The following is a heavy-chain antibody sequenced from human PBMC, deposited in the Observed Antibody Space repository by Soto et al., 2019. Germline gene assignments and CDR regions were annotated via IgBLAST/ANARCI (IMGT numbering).Heavy chain of an antibody. CDR1: GFTFSSYA. V-gene: IGHV3-23*01. CDR2: VSIGGST. J-gene: IGHJ4*02. Sequence: PWGSLRLSCAASGFTFSSYAMDWVRQGPGKGLEWVAVVSIGGSTHYADSVRGRFTISRDNSKNTLSLQMNSLTAEDTAVYFCAKRRGAGGHSDYWGQGALVTVSS. CDR3: AKRRGAGGHSDY. D-gene: IGHD2-15*01.